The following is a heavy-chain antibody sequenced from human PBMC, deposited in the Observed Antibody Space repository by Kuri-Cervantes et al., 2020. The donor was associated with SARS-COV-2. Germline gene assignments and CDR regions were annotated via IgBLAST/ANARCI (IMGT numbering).Heavy chain of an antibody. CDR2: ISSSRTTI. CDR3: ARDYYDSKSY. V-gene: IGHV3-48*01. D-gene: IGHD3-22*01. J-gene: IGHJ4*02. Sequence: GESLKISCAASGFTFSSYSMNWVRQAPGKGLEWVSYISSSRTTIYYADSVKGRFTISRDNAKNSLYLQMNSLRAEDTAVYYCARDYYDSKSYWGQGTLVTCYS. CDR1: GFTFSSYS.